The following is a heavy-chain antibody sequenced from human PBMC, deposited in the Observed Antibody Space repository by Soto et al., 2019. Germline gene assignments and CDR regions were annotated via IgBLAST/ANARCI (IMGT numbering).Heavy chain of an antibody. V-gene: IGHV3-23*01. J-gene: IGHJ5*02. CDR3: ARDVWELLRGFDP. D-gene: IGHD1-26*01. Sequence: RGSPRLSCAVYGFTLNSYAMSWVRQTLGKGLEWVSAISGSGNSTNYADSVKGRFTISRDNSKNTVYLQMNSLRAEDTAVYYCARDVWELLRGFDPWGQGTLVTVSS. CDR1: GFTLNSYA. CDR2: ISGSGNST.